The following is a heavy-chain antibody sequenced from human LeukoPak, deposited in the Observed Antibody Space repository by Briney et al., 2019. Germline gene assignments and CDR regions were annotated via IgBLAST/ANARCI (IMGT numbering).Heavy chain of an antibody. J-gene: IGHJ4*02. CDR3: AGDSRYFDY. V-gene: IGHV4-39*02. Sequence: SETLSLTCTVPGGSISSSSYYWGWIRQPPGKGLEWFGSIYYSGSTYYNPSLKSRVTISVDTSKNQFSLKLSSVTAADTAVYYCAGDSRYFDYWGQGTLVTVSS. CDR2: IYYSGST. CDR1: GGSISSSSYY.